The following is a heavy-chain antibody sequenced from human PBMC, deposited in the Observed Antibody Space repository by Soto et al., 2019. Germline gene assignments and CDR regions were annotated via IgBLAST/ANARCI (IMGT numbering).Heavy chain of an antibody. CDR1: GGTFSNYA. D-gene: IGHD3-22*01. Sequence: ASVKVSCKASGGTFSNYAISWVRQAPGQGLEWMGGIIPIFGTANYAQKFQGRVTITADESTSTAYMELSSLRSEDTAVYYCARDRGTYYYDSSGYYSHAFDIWGQGTMVTVSS. V-gene: IGHV1-69*13. CDR2: IIPIFGTA. J-gene: IGHJ3*02. CDR3: ARDRGTYYYDSSGYYSHAFDI.